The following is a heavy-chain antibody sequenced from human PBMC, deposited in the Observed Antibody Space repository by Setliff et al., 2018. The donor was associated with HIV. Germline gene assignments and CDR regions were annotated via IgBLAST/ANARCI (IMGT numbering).Heavy chain of an antibody. D-gene: IGHD2-15*01. CDR2: ISAYNGNT. V-gene: IGHV1-18*04. CDR3: ARGLARVDYMDV. Sequence: GASVKVSCKASGYTFTGYYMHWVRQAPGQGLEWMGWISAYNGNTNYTQKLQGRVTMTTDTSTSTAYMELRSLRSDDTAVYYCARGLARVDYMDVWGKGTTVTVSS. J-gene: IGHJ6*03. CDR1: GYTFTGYY.